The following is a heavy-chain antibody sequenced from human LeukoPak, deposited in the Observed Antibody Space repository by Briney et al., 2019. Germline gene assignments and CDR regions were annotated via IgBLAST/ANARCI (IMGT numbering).Heavy chain of an antibody. CDR2: ISSSGSTI. V-gene: IGHV3-11*01. J-gene: IGHJ6*03. D-gene: IGHD2-15*01. CDR1: GFTFGDYY. Sequence: GGSLRLSCAASGFTFGDYYMSWIRQAPGKGLEWVSYISSSGSTIYYADSVKGRFTISRDNAKNSLYLQMNSLRAEDTAVYYCARDKQRIFYYYYMDVWGKGTTVTVSS. CDR3: ARDKQRIFYYYYMDV.